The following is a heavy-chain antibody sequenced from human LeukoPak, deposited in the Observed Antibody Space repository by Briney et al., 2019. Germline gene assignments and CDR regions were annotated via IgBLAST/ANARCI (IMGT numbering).Heavy chain of an antibody. V-gene: IGHV3-23*01. D-gene: IGHD2-2*01. J-gene: IGHJ4*02. CDR1: GFTFSSYA. Sequence: GGSLRLSCAASGFTFSSYAMSWVRQAPGKGLEWVSAISGSGGSTYYADSVKGRFTISRDNSKNTLYLQMNSLRAEDTAVYYCAKDRIGSTSFFAADKYYFDYWGQGTLVTVSS. CDR2: ISGSGGST. CDR3: AKDRIGSTSFFAADKYYFDY.